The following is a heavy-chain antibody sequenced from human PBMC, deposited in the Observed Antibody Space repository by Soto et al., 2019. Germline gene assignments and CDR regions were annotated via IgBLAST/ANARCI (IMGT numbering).Heavy chain of an antibody. V-gene: IGHV1-18*01. CDR3: ARVVPGAEAWFGP. CDR2: ISLYSDGT. Sequence: ASVKVSCKTSGYTFSNYGITWVRQAPGQPLEWLGWISLYSDGTNYAQKFQGRVSMTADTSTTTAYMELRSLRSDDTAVYYCARVVPGAEAWFGPWGQGTLGTVSS. D-gene: IGHD2-2*01. J-gene: IGHJ5*02. CDR1: GYTFSNYG.